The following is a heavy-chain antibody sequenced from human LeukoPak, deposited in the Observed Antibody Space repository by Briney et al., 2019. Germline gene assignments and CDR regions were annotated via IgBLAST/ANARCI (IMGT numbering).Heavy chain of an antibody. CDR1: GGSINSGSYY. CDR3: ARAKVPSYYSSGSYPFDY. CDR2: VYTSGNT. Sequence: PSETLSLTCTVSGGSINSGSYYWSWLRQPAGKGLEWIGRVYTSGNTNYNPSLQSRVTMSIDTSRNQFSLKLTAVTAADTGMYYCARAKVPSYYSSGSYPFDYWGQGTLVTVAS. V-gene: IGHV4-61*02. J-gene: IGHJ4*02. D-gene: IGHD3-10*01.